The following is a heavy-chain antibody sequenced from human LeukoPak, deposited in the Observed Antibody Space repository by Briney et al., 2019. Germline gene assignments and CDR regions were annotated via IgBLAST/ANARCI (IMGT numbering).Heavy chain of an antibody. J-gene: IGHJ6*03. CDR3: ARQQQQLVGADYYYYMDV. CDR2: IYHSGST. Sequence: SETLSLTCAVYGGSFSSYYWGWIRQPPGKGLEWIGTIYHSGSTYYNPSLKSRVTISVDTSKNQFSLKLSSVTAADTAVYYCARQQQQLVGADYYYYMDVWGKGTTVTISS. V-gene: IGHV4-39*01. D-gene: IGHD6-13*01. CDR1: GGSFSSYY.